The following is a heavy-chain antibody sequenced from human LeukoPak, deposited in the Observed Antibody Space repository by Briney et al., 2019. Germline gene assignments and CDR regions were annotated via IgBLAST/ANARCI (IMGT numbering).Heavy chain of an antibody. V-gene: IGHV1-69*13. CDR3: ARGMVTFDAFDI. J-gene: IGHJ3*02. CDR1: GGTFSSYA. D-gene: IGHD2-21*02. CDR2: IIPIFGTA. Sequence: SVKVSCKASGGTFSSYAISWVRQAPGQGLEWMGGIIPIFGTANYAQKFHGRVTITAAESTSTAYMELSSLRYEDTAVYYCARGMVTFDAFDIWGQGTMVTVSS.